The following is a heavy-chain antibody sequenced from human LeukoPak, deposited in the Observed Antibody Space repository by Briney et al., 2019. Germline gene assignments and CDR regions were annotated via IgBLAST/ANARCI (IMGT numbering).Heavy chain of an antibody. CDR3: ATGGTRAATGRMGF. D-gene: IGHD6-25*01. Sequence: GGSLRLSCAASGFTFSSFGMHWVRQAPGKGLEWVTVTSYDGNEKYYADSVKGRFAISRDNSKNTVYLQMNSLRAEDTAVYYCATGGTRAATGRMGFWGQGTLVTVSS. J-gene: IGHJ4*02. CDR1: GFTFSSFG. CDR2: TSYDGNEK. V-gene: IGHV3-30*03.